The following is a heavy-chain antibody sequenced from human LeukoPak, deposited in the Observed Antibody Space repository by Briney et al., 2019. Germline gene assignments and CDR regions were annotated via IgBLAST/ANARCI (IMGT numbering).Heavy chain of an antibody. Sequence: SETLSLTCAVYGGSFSGYYWSWIRQPPGKGLEWIGEINHNGSTNYNPSLKSRVTISVDTSKNQFSLKLSSVTAADTAVYYCVRGYCTNGVCYTFDYWGQGTLVTVSS. CDR3: VRGYCTNGVCYTFDY. J-gene: IGHJ4*02. CDR1: GGSFSGYY. CDR2: INHNGST. V-gene: IGHV4-34*01. D-gene: IGHD2-8*01.